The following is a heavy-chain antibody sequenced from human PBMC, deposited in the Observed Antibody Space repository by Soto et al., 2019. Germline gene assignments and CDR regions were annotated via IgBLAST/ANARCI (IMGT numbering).Heavy chain of an antibody. Sequence: SETLSLTCAVSGGSISSSNWWGWVRQPPGKGLEWIGEIYHSGSTNYNPSLKSRVTISVDKSKNQFSLKLSSVTAADTAVYYCAGDGSYSSGWYRPFWFDPWGQGTLVTVSS. D-gene: IGHD6-19*01. CDR2: IYHSGST. J-gene: IGHJ5*02. V-gene: IGHV4-4*02. CDR1: GGSISSSNW. CDR3: AGDGSYSSGWYRPFWFDP.